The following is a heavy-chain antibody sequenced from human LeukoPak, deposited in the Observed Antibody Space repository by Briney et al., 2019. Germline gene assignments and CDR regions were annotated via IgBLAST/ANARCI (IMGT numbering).Heavy chain of an antibody. Sequence: PGGSLRLSCVASGFSFSSHWMSWVRQAPGKGLEWVANIKQDGNEKNFVDSVKGRFTISRDNANNSLFLQMNSLRAEDTAMYYCVRVTYYDASGYYRPFDKWGRGTLVTVSS. V-gene: IGHV3-7*01. CDR3: VRVTYYDASGYYRPFDK. D-gene: IGHD3-22*01. CDR2: IKQDGNEK. CDR1: GFSFSSHW. J-gene: IGHJ4*02.